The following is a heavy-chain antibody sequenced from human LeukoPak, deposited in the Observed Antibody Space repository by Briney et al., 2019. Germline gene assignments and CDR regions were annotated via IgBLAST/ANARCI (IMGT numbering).Heavy chain of an antibody. J-gene: IGHJ3*02. Sequence: SETLSLTCTVSGGSISSSSYYWGWIRQPPGKGLEWIGSIYYSGSTYYNPSLKSRVTISVDTSKTQFSLTLSSVTAADTAVYYCARDPTQYYYDSSGYSGAFDIWGQGTMVTVSS. CDR2: IYYSGST. CDR1: GGSISSSSYY. V-gene: IGHV4-39*07. D-gene: IGHD3-22*01. CDR3: ARDPTQYYYDSSGYSGAFDI.